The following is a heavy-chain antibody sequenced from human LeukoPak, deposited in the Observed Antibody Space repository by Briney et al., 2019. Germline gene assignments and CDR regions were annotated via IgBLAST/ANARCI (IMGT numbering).Heavy chain of an antibody. CDR2: TYYRSKWYN. CDR3: AREIGCSGGSCYTWNEGLFDY. J-gene: IGHJ4*02. D-gene: IGHD2-15*01. CDR1: GDSVSSNSAA. V-gene: IGHV6-1*01. Sequence: SQTLSLTCAISGDSVSSNSAAWNWIRQSPSRGLEWLGRTYYRSKWYNDYAVSVKSRITINPDTSKNQFSLQLNSVTPEDTAVYYCAREIGCSGGSCYTWNEGLFDYWGQGTLVTVSS.